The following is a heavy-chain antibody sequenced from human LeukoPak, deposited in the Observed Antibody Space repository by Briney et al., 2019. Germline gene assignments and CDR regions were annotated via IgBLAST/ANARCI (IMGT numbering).Heavy chain of an antibody. Sequence: GGSLRLSCAASGFTCSDYYMSWIRQAPGKGLEWVSYISSSSSYTNYADSVKGRFTISRDNAKNSLYLQMNSLRAEDTAVYYCARDSASYGVDYWGQGTLVTVSS. V-gene: IGHV3-11*06. J-gene: IGHJ4*02. CDR3: ARDSASYGVDY. CDR2: ISSSSSYT. D-gene: IGHD5-18*01. CDR1: GFTCSDYY.